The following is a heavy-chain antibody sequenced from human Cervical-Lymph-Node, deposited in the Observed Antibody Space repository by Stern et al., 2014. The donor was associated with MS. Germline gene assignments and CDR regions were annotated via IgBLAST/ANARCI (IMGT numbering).Heavy chain of an antibody. Sequence: QVQLVQSGAEVKKPEASVKVSCKVSGYTLTELSMHWVRQAPGKGLEWMGGFDPEDGETIYAQKFQGRVTMTEDTSTDTAYMELSSLRSEDTAVYYCATDRDDFRSGYSAPTKGYGLDVWGQGTTVTVTS. J-gene: IGHJ6*02. V-gene: IGHV1-24*01. D-gene: IGHD3-3*01. CDR3: ATDRDDFRSGYSAPTKGYGLDV. CDR1: GYTLTELS. CDR2: FDPEDGET.